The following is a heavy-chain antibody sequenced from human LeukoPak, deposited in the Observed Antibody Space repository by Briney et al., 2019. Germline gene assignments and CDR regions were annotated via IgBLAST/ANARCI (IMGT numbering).Heavy chain of an antibody. CDR1: GFTFSSYA. Sequence: PGRSLGLSCAASGFTFSSYAMHWVHQAPGKGLEWVAVISYDGSNKYYADSVKGRFTISRDNSKNTLYLQMNSLRAEDTAVYYCARGASRNYYDSSGYRLLFDYWGQGTLVTVSS. D-gene: IGHD3-22*01. CDR3: ARGASRNYYDSSGYRLLFDY. CDR2: ISYDGSNK. J-gene: IGHJ4*02. V-gene: IGHV3-30-3*01.